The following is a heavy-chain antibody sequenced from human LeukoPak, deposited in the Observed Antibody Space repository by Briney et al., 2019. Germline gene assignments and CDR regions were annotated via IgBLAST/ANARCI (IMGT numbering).Heavy chain of an antibody. CDR2: IQSGGDT. Sequence: GGSLRLSCVASGFAISSNYISWVRQAPGKGLEWVSVIQSGGDTYYADSVKDRFTVSRDDSHNTVYVQMNSLRVEDTAVYYCARHKGVYSDRAMDVWGQGTTVTVS. D-gene: IGHD4-17*01. CDR1: GFAISSNY. V-gene: IGHV3-66*04. CDR3: ARHKGVYSDRAMDV. J-gene: IGHJ6*02.